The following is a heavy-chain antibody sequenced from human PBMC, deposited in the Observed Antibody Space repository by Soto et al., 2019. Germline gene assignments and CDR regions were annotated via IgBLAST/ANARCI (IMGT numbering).Heavy chain of an antibody. J-gene: IGHJ4*02. V-gene: IGHV4-34*01. Sequence: SETLSLTCAVYGGSFSGYYWSWIRQPPGKGLEWIGEINHSGSTNYNPSLKSRVTISVDTSKNQFSLKLSSVTAADTAVYYCARRNTAMVPYFDYWGQGTLVTVSS. CDR3: ARRNTAMVPYFDY. CDR1: GGSFSGYY. CDR2: INHSGST. D-gene: IGHD5-18*01.